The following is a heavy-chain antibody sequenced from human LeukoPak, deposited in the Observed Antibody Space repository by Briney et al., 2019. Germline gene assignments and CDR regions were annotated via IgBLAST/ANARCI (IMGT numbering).Heavy chain of an antibody. CDR3: ARGSSTSVDYDFWSGYSYYYYYYMDV. CDR1: GFTFSSYW. J-gene: IGHJ6*03. Sequence: GGSLRLSRAASGFTFSSYWMSWVRQAPGKGLEWVANIKQDGSEKYYVDSVKGRFTISRDNAKNSLYLQMNSLRAEDTAVYYCARGSSTSVDYDFWSGYSYYYYYYMDVWGKGTTVTVSS. V-gene: IGHV3-7*01. CDR2: IKQDGSEK. D-gene: IGHD3-3*01.